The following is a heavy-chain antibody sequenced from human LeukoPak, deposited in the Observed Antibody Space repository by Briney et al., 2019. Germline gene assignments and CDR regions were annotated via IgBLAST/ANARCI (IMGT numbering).Heavy chain of an antibody. D-gene: IGHD1-26*01. CDR3: ARDSSGSLDY. V-gene: IGHV3-9*01. CDR1: GFTFSSYS. Sequence: FLRLSCAASGFTFSSYSMNWVRQAPGKGLEWVSGISWNGGNVGYADSVKGRFTISRDNNKNSLYLQMNSLRTEDTALYYCARDSSGSLDYWGQGTLVTVSS. J-gene: IGHJ4*02. CDR2: ISWNGGNV.